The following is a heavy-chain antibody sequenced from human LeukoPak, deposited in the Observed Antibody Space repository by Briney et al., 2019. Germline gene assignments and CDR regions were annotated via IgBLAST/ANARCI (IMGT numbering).Heavy chain of an antibody. CDR3: ARGDGYNYFDC. Sequence: GGSLRLSCSASGFTFSSYAMHWVRQAPGKGLEWVSVVYIDGNTYYADSVRGRFTISRDSSKNTLYLQMNSLRAEDTAVYYCARGDGYNYFDCWGQGTLVTVSS. V-gene: IGHV3-53*01. CDR2: VYIDGNT. D-gene: IGHD5-24*01. CDR1: GFTFSSYA. J-gene: IGHJ4*02.